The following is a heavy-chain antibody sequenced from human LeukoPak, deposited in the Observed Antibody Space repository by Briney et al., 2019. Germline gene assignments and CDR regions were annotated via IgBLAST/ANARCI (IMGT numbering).Heavy chain of an antibody. Sequence: PGGSLRLSCAVSGFTLTDYWMNWVRQAPGKGLEWVASIRQDGNEKSYMDAVKGRFTISRDNTRDSLYLQMSSLRVEDTAVYYCARDGTAPGLYFDLWGQGTLVTVSS. V-gene: IGHV3-7*01. CDR1: GFTLTDYW. CDR3: ARDGTAPGLYFDL. CDR2: IRQDGNEK. J-gene: IGHJ4*01. D-gene: IGHD6-13*01.